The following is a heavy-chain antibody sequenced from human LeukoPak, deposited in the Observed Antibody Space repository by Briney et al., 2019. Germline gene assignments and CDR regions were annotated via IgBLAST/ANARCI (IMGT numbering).Heavy chain of an antibody. CDR2: ISSSSSTI. CDR3: ARDRTLIR. J-gene: IGHJ4*02. CDR1: GFTFRSYS. D-gene: IGHD3-22*01. V-gene: IGHV3-48*01. Sequence: GGSLRLSCAASGFTFRSYSMSWVRQAPGKGLEWVSYISSSSSTIYYADSVKGRFTISRDNAKNSLYLQMNSLRAEDTAVYYCARDRTLIRWGQGTLVTVSS.